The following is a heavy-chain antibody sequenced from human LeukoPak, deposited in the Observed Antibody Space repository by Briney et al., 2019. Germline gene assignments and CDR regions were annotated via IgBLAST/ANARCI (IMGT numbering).Heavy chain of an antibody. V-gene: IGHV1-69*13. Sequence: ASVKVSCKASGGTFSSYAISWVRQAPGQGLEWMGGIIPIFGTANYAQKFQGRVTITADESTSTAYMELSSLSSEDTAVYYCARGVVGDDAFDIWGQGTMVTVSS. J-gene: IGHJ3*02. CDR1: GGTFSSYA. CDR3: ARGVVGDDAFDI. D-gene: IGHD2-2*01. CDR2: IIPIFGTA.